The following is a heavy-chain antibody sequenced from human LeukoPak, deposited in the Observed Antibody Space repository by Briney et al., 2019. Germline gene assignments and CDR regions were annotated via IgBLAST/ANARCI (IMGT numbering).Heavy chain of an antibody. CDR3: ARVRGGSYNRWFDP. CDR2: IKQDGSEK. Sequence: GGSLRLSCAASGFTFSSYWMSWVRQAQGKGLEWVANIKQDGSEKYCVDSVKGRFTISRDNAKNSLYLQMNSLRAEDTAVYYCARVRGGSYNRWFDPWGQGTLVTVSS. J-gene: IGHJ5*02. CDR1: GFTFSSYW. V-gene: IGHV3-7*01. D-gene: IGHD1-26*01.